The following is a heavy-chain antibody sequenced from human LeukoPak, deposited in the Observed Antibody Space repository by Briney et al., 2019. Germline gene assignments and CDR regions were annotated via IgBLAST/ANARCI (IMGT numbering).Heavy chain of an antibody. CDR2: IYYSGST. D-gene: IGHD7-27*01. CDR1: GVSISSSSYY. Sequence: SETLSLTCTVSGVSISSSSYYWGWIRQPPGKGLEWIGSIYYSGSTYYNPSLKSRVTISVDTSKNQFSLKRSSVTAADTAVYYCARDPDTLGIRSYWYFDLWGRGTLVTVSS. J-gene: IGHJ2*01. CDR3: ARDPDTLGIRSYWYFDL. V-gene: IGHV4-39*07.